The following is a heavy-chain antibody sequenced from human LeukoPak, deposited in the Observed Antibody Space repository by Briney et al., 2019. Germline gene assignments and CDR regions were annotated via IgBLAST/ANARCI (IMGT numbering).Heavy chain of an antibody. CDR2: IYHSGTS. V-gene: IGHV4-4*02. J-gene: IGHJ4*02. D-gene: IGHD4-17*01. CDR3: ASIGGTVRDS. Sequence: SGTLFLTCAVSGVSVSSTYWWTWVRQPPGKGPEWIGEIYHSGTSNYNPSLKSRVTISLDKSNNQFSLRLTSVTAADTAVYYCASIGGTVRDSWGQGTLVTVSS. CDR1: GVSVSSTYW.